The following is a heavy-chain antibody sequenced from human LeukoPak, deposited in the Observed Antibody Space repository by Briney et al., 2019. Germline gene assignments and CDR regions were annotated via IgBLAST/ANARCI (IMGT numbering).Heavy chain of an antibody. CDR3: ARGLRGYCSSTSCRPYAFDI. J-gene: IGHJ3*02. CDR2: IYYSGST. Sequence: SETLSLTCTVSGGSISSYSWSWIRQPPGKGLEWIGYIYYSGSTNYNPSLKSRVTISVDTSNNQFSLKLSSVTSADTAVYYCARGLRGYCSSTSCRPYAFDIWGQGTMVTVSS. CDR1: GGSISSYS. D-gene: IGHD2-2*01. V-gene: IGHV4-59*01.